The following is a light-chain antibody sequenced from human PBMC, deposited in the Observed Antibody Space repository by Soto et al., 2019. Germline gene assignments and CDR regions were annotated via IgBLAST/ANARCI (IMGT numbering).Light chain of an antibody. CDR1: SSDVGGYNY. CDR3: SSYAGSDTYVI. CDR2: EVT. V-gene: IGLV2-8*01. J-gene: IGLJ2*01. Sequence: QSALTQPPSASGSPGQSVTISCTGTSSDVGGYNYVSWYQQHPGKGPKLMIYEVTKRPSGVPDRFSGSKSGNTASLTVSGLQAEDEAAYYCSSYAGSDTYVIFGGGTKVTVL.